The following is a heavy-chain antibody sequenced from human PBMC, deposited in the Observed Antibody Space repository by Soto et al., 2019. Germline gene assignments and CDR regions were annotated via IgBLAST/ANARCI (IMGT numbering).Heavy chain of an antibody. V-gene: IGHV4-59*08. CDR3: ARLSSGWYYYYYYMDV. CDR1: GGSISSYY. Sequence: PSETLSLTCTVSGGSISSYYWSWIRQPPGKGLEWIGYIYYSGSTNYNPSLKSRVTISVDTSKNQFSLKLSSVTAADTAVYYCARLSSGWYYYYYYMDVWGKGTTVT. D-gene: IGHD6-19*01. J-gene: IGHJ6*03. CDR2: IYYSGST.